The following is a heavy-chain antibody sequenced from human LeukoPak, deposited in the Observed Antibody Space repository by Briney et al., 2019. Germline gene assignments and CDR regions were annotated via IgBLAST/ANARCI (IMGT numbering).Heavy chain of an antibody. CDR1: GGSISNYY. CDR2: IYTRGST. V-gene: IGHV4-4*07. Sequence: PSETLSLTCTVHGGSISNYYWSWIPQPAGKGLEWIRRIYTRGSTNYNASLKSRLSMSEDTAKNQFSLKLSAVSAAATALFYWARENSGGYSEFDYWGQGTLVTVSS. CDR3: ARENSGGYSEFDY. D-gene: IGHD1-26*01. J-gene: IGHJ4*02.